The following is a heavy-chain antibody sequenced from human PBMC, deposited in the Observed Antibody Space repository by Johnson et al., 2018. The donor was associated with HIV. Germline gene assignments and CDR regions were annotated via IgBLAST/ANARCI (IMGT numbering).Heavy chain of an antibody. V-gene: IGHV3-33*06. CDR2: IWYDGSNN. D-gene: IGHD6-6*01. CDR1: GFSFSTSG. Sequence: QVQLVESGGGVVQPGRSLRVSCAASGFSFSTSGMYWVRQAPGKGLEWVAVIWYDGSNNYYADSVKGRFTISRDNSKKTLYLQMNSLRAEDTAVYYFAKDLSSSDLFDAFDIWGQGTMVTVSS. J-gene: IGHJ3*02. CDR3: AKDLSSSDLFDAFDI.